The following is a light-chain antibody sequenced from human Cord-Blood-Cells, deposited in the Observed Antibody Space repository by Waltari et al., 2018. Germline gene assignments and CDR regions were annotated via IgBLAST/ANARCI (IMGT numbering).Light chain of an antibody. J-gene: IGKJ2*01. V-gene: IGKV1-39*01. Sequence: DIQMTQSPSSLSASVGDRVPITCRASQSISSYLNWYQQKPGKAPKLLIYAASSLQSGVPSRFSGSGSGTDFTLTISSLQPEDYATYYCQQSYSTPYPFGQGTKLEIK. CDR1: QSISSY. CDR3: QQSYSTPYP. CDR2: AAS.